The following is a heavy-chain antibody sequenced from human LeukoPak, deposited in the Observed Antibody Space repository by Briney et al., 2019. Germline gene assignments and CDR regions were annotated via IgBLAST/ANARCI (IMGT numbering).Heavy chain of an antibody. D-gene: IGHD3-22*01. CDR1: GFSLSTSGMC. CDR3: ARILRYYDSSGYYADYYSDY. V-gene: IGHV2-70*01. CDR2: IDWDDDK. J-gene: IGHJ4*02. Sequence: SGPTLVKPTQTLTLTCTFSGFSLSTSGMCVSWIRQPPGKALEWLALIDWDDDKYYSTSLKTRLTISKDTSKNQVVLTMTNMDPVDTATYYCARILRYYDSSGYYADYYSDYWGQGTLVTVSS.